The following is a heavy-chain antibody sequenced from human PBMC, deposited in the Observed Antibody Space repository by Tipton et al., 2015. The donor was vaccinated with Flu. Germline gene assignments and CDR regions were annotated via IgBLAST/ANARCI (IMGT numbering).Heavy chain of an antibody. J-gene: IGHJ4*02. CDR3: ARGGGSFQFDF. Sequence: LRLSCTVSGCSITGYYWSWIRQPAGKGLEWIGRIYARVSTNYNPSLKSRVTMSADTSKNQFSLKLTSVTAADTAVYYCARGGGSFQFDFWGQGTLVTVSS. D-gene: IGHD1-26*01. CDR2: IYARVST. V-gene: IGHV4-4*07. CDR1: GCSITGYY.